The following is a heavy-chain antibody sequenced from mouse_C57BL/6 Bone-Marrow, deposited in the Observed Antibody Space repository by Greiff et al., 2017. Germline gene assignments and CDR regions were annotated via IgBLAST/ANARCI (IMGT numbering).Heavy chain of an antibody. V-gene: IGHV5-4*01. CDR2: ISDGGSYT. Sequence: EVQRVESGGGLVKPGGSLKLSCAASGFTFSSYAMSWVRQTPEKRLEWVATISDGGSYTYYPDNVKGRFTISRDNAKNNQYLQMSHLKSEDTAMYYCARDRFMTVAWFAYWGQGTLVTVSA. J-gene: IGHJ3*01. CDR3: ARDRFMTVAWFAY. D-gene: IGHD1-1*01. CDR1: GFTFSSYA.